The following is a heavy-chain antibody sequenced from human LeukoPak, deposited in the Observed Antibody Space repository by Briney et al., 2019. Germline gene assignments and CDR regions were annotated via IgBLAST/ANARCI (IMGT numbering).Heavy chain of an antibody. CDR3: ARGDIAARPSAYFDY. CDR2: FDPEDGET. D-gene: IGHD6-6*01. Sequence: GASVKVSCKVSGYTLTELSMHWVRQAPGKGLEWMGGFDPEDGETIYAQKFQGRVTMTEDTSTDTAYMELSSLRSEDTAVYYCARGDIAARPSAYFDYWGQGTLVTVSS. CDR1: GYTLTELS. J-gene: IGHJ4*02. V-gene: IGHV1-24*01.